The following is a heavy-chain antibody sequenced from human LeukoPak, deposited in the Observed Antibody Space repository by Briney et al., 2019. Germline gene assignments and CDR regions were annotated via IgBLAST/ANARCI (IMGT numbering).Heavy chain of an antibody. CDR3: ATILPGYSYGPRTQFDY. V-gene: IGHV1-24*01. Sequence: ASVKVSCKDSGYTLTELSMHWVRQAPGKGLEWMGGFDPEDGETIYAQKFQGRVTMTEDTSTDTAYMELSSLRSEDTAVYYCATILPGYSYGPRTQFDYWGQGTLVTVSS. J-gene: IGHJ4*02. CDR1: GYTLTELS. D-gene: IGHD5-18*01. CDR2: FDPEDGET.